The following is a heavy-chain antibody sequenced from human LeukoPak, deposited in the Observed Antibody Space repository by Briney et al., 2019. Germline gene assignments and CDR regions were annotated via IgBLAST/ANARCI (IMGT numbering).Heavy chain of an antibody. D-gene: IGHD3-10*01. J-gene: IGHJ4*02. Sequence: GGSLRLSCAASGFTLTNYGMHWVRQAPGKGLEWVAVISFDGRNQYYADSVKGRFTVSRDNSKNTLYLQMKSLRGEDTAVYYCAKDPDGSGSDWGQGTLVTVSS. CDR2: ISFDGRNQ. CDR1: GFTLTNYG. V-gene: IGHV3-30*18. CDR3: AKDPDGSGSD.